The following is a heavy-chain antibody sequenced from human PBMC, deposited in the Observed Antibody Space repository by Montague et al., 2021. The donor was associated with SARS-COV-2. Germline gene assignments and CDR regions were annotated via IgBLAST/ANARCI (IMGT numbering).Heavy chain of an antibody. D-gene: IGHD6-13*01. CDR2: IYYSGST. J-gene: IGHJ6*02. CDR3: GRQGSSSSWYGGYYYGMDV. V-gene: IGHV4-39*01. Sequence: SETLSLTCTVSGGSISSSSYYWGWIRQPPGKGLELIGSIYYSGSTYYNPSLKSRVTISVDTSKNQFSLKLSSVTAADTAVYYCGRQGSSSSWYGGYYYGMDVWGQGTTVTVSS. CDR1: GGSISSSSYY.